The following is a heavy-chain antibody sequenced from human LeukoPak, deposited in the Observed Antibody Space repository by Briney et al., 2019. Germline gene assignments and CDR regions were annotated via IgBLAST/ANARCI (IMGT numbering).Heavy chain of an antibody. CDR2: ISAYNGNT. J-gene: IGHJ4*02. D-gene: IGHD4-23*01. Sequence: ASVKVSCKASGYTFTSYGISWVRQAPGQGLEWMGWISAYNGNTNYAQKLQGRVTMTTDTSTSTVYMELSSLRSEDTAVYYCARCGPFYGGPSEYYFDYWGQGTLVTVSS. V-gene: IGHV1-18*01. CDR3: ARCGPFYGGPSEYYFDY. CDR1: GYTFTSYG.